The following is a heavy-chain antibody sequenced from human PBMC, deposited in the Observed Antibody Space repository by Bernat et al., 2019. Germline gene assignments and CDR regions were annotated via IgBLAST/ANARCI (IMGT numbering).Heavy chain of an antibody. CDR2: ISGSDATI. J-gene: IGHJ4*02. Sequence: EVQLVESGGGLVQPGGSPRLSCAASGFTFSSYSMNWVRQAPGKGLEWVAFISGSDATIHYADSVKGRFTISRDNGRNSLYLQVNSLRAEDTAVYYCVRRQLWFSDWGQGTLVTVSS. V-gene: IGHV3-48*01. CDR1: GFTFSSYS. D-gene: IGHD3-10*01. CDR3: VRRQLWFSD.